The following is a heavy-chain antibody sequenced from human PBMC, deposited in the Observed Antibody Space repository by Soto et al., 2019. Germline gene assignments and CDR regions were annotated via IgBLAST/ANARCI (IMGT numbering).Heavy chain of an antibody. J-gene: IGHJ5*02. Sequence: QVQLVESGGGVVKTSGSLRIACAASGFTFSDYYMSWVRQAPGKGLEWVSYISSSGNTIYYADSVKGRFTISRDNAKSSVYIQMNSLRAEDTALYFCAKMSSENYYDPVFSWGQGTLVTVSS. CDR2: ISSSGNTI. V-gene: IGHV3-11*01. CDR3: AKMSSENYYDPVFS. CDR1: GFTFSDYY. D-gene: IGHD3-22*01.